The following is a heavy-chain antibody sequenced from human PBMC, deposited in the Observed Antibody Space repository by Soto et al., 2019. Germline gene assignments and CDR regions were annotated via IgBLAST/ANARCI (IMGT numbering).Heavy chain of an antibody. CDR1: GGSISSSNW. CDR3: AGDRDWLAVAGQGIDGMAV. J-gene: IGHJ6*02. CDR2: IYHSGST. Sequence: QVQLQESGRGLVKPSGTLSLTCAVSGGSISSSNWWSWVRQPPGKGLEWIGEIYHSGSTNYNPSLKGRVTRPEDKSKNKFSLKLSSVTAADTAVYYCAGDRDWLAVAGQGIDGMAVWGQGTTVTVSS. V-gene: IGHV4-4*02. D-gene: IGHD6-19*01.